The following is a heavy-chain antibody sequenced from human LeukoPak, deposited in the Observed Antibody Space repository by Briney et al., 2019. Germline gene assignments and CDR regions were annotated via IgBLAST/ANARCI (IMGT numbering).Heavy chain of an antibody. Sequence: GGSLRLSCAASGFSLSSYAMSWVRQAPGKGLEWVSLISWDGGSTYYADSVKGRFTISRDNSKNSLYLQMNSLRAEDTALYYCARQGITMVRGVIGEYYYYYMDVWGKGTTVTVSS. CDR1: GFSLSSYA. CDR2: ISWDGGST. D-gene: IGHD3-10*01. V-gene: IGHV3-43D*03. J-gene: IGHJ6*03. CDR3: ARQGITMVRGVIGEYYYYYMDV.